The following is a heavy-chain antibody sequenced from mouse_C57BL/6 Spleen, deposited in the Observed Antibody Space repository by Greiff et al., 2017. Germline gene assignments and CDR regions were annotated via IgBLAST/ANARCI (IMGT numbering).Heavy chain of an antibody. V-gene: IGHV1-42*01. J-gene: IGHJ2*01. D-gene: IGHD2-1*01. CDR2: INPSTGGT. CDR3: ARRRPYGNYVDY. Sequence: EVQLQESGPELVKPGASVKISCKASGYSFTGYYMNWVKQSPEKSLEWIGEINPSTGGTTYNQKFKAKATLTVDKSSSTAYMQLKSLTSEDSAVYYCARRRPYGNYVDYWGQGTTLTVSS. CDR1: GYSFTGYY.